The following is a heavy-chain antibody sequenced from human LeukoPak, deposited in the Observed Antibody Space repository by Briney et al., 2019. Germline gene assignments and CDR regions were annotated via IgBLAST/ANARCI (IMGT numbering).Heavy chain of an antibody. CDR1: GFTFSASA. Sequence: GGSLRLSCAASGFTFSASAMHWVRQASGKGLEWVGRIRSKPNTYATAYAVSVKGRFTISRDDSKNTAFLQMNSLKIEDTAVYYCTRGSHDSSGLYFDNWSQGTLVTVSS. D-gene: IGHD6-19*01. CDR2: IRSKPNTYAT. J-gene: IGHJ4*02. V-gene: IGHV3-73*01. CDR3: TRGSHDSSGLYFDN.